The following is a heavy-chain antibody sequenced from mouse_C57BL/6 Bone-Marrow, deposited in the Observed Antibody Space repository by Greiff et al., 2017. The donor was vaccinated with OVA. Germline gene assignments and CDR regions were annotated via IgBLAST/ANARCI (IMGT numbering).Heavy chain of an antibody. CDR3: ERGTGFDY. J-gene: IGHJ2*01. V-gene: IGHV1-31*01. D-gene: IGHD3-3*01. Sequence: EVHLVESGPELVKPGASVKIPCKASGYTFTDYNMDWVKQSPGNILDWIGYIYPYNGVSSYNQKFKGKATLTVDKSSSTAYMELRSLTSEDSAVYSYERGTGFDYWGQGTTLTVSS. CDR2: IYPYNGVS. CDR1: GYTFTDYN.